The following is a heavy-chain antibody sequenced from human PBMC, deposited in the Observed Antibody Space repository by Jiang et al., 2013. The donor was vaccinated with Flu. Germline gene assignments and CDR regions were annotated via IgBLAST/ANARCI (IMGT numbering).Heavy chain of an antibody. J-gene: IGHJ2*01. Sequence: WIGYIYYSGSTYYNRPSRSRVTISVDTSKNQFSLKLSSVTAADTAVYYCARDRGGVGVVVTAILGADWYFDLWGRGTLVTVSS. V-gene: IGHV4-31*02. CDR3: ARDRGGVGVVVTAILGADWYFDL. CDR2: IYYSGST. D-gene: IGHD2-21*02.